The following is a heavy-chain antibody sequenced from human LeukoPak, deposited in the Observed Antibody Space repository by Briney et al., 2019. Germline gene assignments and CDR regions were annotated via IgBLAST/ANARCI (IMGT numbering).Heavy chain of an antibody. V-gene: IGHV3-23*01. J-gene: IGHJ4*02. Sequence: GGSLRLSCAASGFTFSSYAMSWVRQAPGKGLEWVSAISGSGGSTYYADSVKGRFTISRDNSKNTLYLQMNRLRAEETAVYYCAKVVAVAGTYYFDYWGQGTLVTVSS. D-gene: IGHD6-19*01. CDR1: GFTFSSYA. CDR2: ISGSGGST. CDR3: AKVVAVAGTYYFDY.